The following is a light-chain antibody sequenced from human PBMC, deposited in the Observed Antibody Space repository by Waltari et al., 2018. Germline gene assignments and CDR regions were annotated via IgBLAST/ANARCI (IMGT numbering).Light chain of an antibody. J-gene: IGKJ1*01. Sequence: LSCRARQSVSSNLAWYQHKPGQAPRLLIYGASTRATGIPARFSGSGSGTEFTLTISSLQSEDFAVYYCQQYNNWWTFGQGTKVEIK. V-gene: IGKV3-15*01. CDR1: QSVSSN. CDR3: QQYNNWWT. CDR2: GAS.